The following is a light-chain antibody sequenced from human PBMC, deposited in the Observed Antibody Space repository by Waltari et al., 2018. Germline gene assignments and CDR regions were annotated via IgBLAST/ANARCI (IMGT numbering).Light chain of an antibody. V-gene: IGKV4-1*01. CDR3: QQYYSTPWT. CDR2: WAS. Sequence: DIVMTQSPDSLAVSLGERATINFKSSQSLLYKSNNKNYLAWYQQKPGQPPKLLIYWASTRESGVPDRFSGSGSGTDFTLTISSLQAEDVAVYYCQQYYSTPWTFGQGTKVEVK. CDR1: QSLLYKSNNKNY. J-gene: IGKJ1*01.